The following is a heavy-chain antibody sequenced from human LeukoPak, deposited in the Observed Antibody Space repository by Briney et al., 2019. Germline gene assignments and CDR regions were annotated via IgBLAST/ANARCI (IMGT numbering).Heavy chain of an antibody. Sequence: GGSLRLSCAASGFTFSSYAMSWVRQAPGEGLEWVSAISDSGGSTYYADSVKGRFTISRDNSKNTLYLQMNSLRAEDTAVYYCAKDRLGYSSGFFDYWGQGTLVTVSS. CDR2: ISDSGGST. J-gene: IGHJ4*02. CDR3: AKDRLGYSSGFFDY. V-gene: IGHV3-23*01. D-gene: IGHD6-19*01. CDR1: GFTFSSYA.